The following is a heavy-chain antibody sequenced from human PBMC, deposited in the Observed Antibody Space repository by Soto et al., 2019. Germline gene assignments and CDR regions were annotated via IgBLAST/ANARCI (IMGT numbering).Heavy chain of an antibody. J-gene: IGHJ5*02. CDR2: IYYSGST. V-gene: IGHV4-31*03. D-gene: IGHD6-19*01. Sequence: QVQLQESGPGLVKPSQTLSLTCTVSGGSISSGGYYWSWIRQHPGKGLEWIGYIYYSGSTYYNPSLKSRVTISVDTSKNQFSLKLSSVTAADTAVYYCARVIAVAGTWDWFDPWGQGTLVTVSS. CDR1: GGSISSGGYY. CDR3: ARVIAVAGTWDWFDP.